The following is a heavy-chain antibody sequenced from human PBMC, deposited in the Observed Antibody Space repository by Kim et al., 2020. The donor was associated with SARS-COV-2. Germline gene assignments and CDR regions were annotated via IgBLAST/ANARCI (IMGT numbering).Heavy chain of an antibody. Sequence: SETLSLTCTVSGGSVSAYYWNWIRQAPGKGLEWIGRVYYSGSTDYNSSLESRVSISMDRSSDRFSLKLKSVTPADTAVYYCARNPHGGFDTWGQGILVTVSS. CDR1: GGSVSAYY. CDR3: ARNPHGGFDT. J-gene: IGHJ3*02. V-gene: IGHV4-59*02. CDR2: VYYSGST. D-gene: IGHD2-15*01.